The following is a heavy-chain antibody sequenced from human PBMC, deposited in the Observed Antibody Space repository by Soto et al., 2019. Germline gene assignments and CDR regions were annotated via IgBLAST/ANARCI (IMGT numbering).Heavy chain of an antibody. D-gene: IGHD6-19*01. CDR1: GYTFTSYA. CDR2: INAGNGNT. V-gene: IGHV1-3*01. CDR3: ARAVAVPADFDY. Sequence: ASVKVSCKASGYTFTSYAMHWVRQAPGQRLEWMGWINAGNGNTKYSQKFQGRVTITRGTSASTAYMELSSLRSEDTAVYYCARAVAVPADFDYWGQGTPVTVSS. J-gene: IGHJ4*02.